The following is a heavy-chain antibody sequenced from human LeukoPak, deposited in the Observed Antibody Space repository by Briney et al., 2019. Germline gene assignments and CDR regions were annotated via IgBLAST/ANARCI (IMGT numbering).Heavy chain of an antibody. CDR2: ISSSSSTI. J-gene: IGHJ4*02. V-gene: IGHV3-48*01. CDR3: ARDPARIFGVVPYYFDY. Sequence: PGGSLRLSCAASGFTFSSYSMNWVRQAPGKGLEWVSYISSSSSTIYYADSVKGRFTISRDNAKNSLYLQMNSLRAEDTAVYYCARDPARIFGVVPYYFDYWGQGTLVTVSS. CDR1: GFTFSSYS. D-gene: IGHD3-3*02.